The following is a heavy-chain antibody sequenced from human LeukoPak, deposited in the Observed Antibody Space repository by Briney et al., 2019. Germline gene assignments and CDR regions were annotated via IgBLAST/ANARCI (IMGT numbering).Heavy chain of an antibody. CDR3: ARDPSGAGNRQLDF. D-gene: IGHD1-26*01. Sequence: PGGSLRLSCAASGFTFNSYSMNWVRQVPGRGLEWLSYISPTSSTIFYADSVKGRFSISRDNAKNSLYLQMNSLRDDDTAVYYCARDPSGAGNRQLDFWGQGTLVTVSS. CDR2: ISPTSSTI. CDR1: GFTFNSYS. V-gene: IGHV3-48*02. J-gene: IGHJ4*02.